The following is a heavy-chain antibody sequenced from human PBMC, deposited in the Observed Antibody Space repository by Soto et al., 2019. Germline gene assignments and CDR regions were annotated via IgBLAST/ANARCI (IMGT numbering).Heavy chain of an antibody. CDR3: ARDLNYWSLLIDH. CDR2: IYSGGST. Sequence: PGGSLRLSCAASGFTVSSNYMSWVRQAPGKGLEWVSVIYSGGSTSYTDSVKGRFTISRDTSKNMLYLQMNSLGAEDTAAYYCARDLNYWSLLIDHWGQGTLVTVSS. D-gene: IGHD2-8*02. CDR1: GFTVSSNY. J-gene: IGHJ4*02. V-gene: IGHV3-53*01.